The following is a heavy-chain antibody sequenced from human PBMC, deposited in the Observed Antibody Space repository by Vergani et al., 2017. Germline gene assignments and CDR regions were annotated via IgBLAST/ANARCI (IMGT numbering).Heavy chain of an antibody. J-gene: IGHJ6*03. CDR3: AKESGPSPYYYYDYMDV. Sequence: QVQLVESGGGVVQPGRSLRLSCAASGFTFSSYGMHWVRQAPGKGLEWVAVISYDGSNKYYADSVKGRFTISSDNSKTTLYLQMNSLRAEGTAVYYCAKESGPSPYYYYDYMDVWGKGTTVTVSS. CDR2: ISYDGSNK. V-gene: IGHV3-30*18. D-gene: IGHD3-3*01. CDR1: GFTFSSYG.